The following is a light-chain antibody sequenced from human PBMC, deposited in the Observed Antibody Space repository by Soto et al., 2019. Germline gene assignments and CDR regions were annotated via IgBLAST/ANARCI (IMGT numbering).Light chain of an antibody. J-gene: IGLJ2*01. Sequence: QSGLTQPASVSGSPGQSITISCTGTSSDVGGYNYVSWYQQHPGKAPKLMIYDVSNRPSGVSNRFSGSKSGNTASLTISGLQAEDEADYYCSSYTSSSLVVFGGGTKLTVL. CDR1: SSDVGGYNY. V-gene: IGLV2-14*01. CDR3: SSYTSSSLVV. CDR2: DVS.